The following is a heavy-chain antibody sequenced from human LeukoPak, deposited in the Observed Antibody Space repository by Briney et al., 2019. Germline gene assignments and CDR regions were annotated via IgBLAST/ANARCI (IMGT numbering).Heavy chain of an antibody. CDR2: ISYDGSNK. J-gene: IGHJ3*02. D-gene: IGHD1-26*01. Sequence: PGGSLRLSCAASGFTLSYYYMSWIRQAPGKGLEWVAVISYDGSNKYYADSVKGRFTISRDNSKNTLYLQMNSLRAEDTAVYYCAKGGGSGSYLHAFDIWGQGTMVTVSS. CDR3: AKGGGSGSYLHAFDI. CDR1: GFTLSYYY. V-gene: IGHV3-30*18.